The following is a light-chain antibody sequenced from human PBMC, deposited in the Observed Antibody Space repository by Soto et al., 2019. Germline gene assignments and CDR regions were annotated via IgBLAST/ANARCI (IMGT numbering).Light chain of an antibody. Sequence: QSVLTQPPSASGTPGQRVTISCSGSSSNIGSNTVNWYQQLPGTAPKHLIYSNNQRPSGVPDRFSGSKSGTSASLAISGLQSEDEADYYCAAWDVSLNGYVFGTGTKLTVL. CDR2: SNN. J-gene: IGLJ1*01. V-gene: IGLV1-44*01. CDR3: AAWDVSLNGYV. CDR1: SSNIGSNT.